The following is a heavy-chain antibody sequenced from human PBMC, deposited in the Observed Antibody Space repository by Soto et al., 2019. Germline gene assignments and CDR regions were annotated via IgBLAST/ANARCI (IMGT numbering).Heavy chain of an antibody. Sequence: VKVFTKASGAPFSSSAISWVRQAHGQGLEWMGGIIPIFGTANYAQMFQGRVTITADESTSTAYMELSSLRSEDTAVYYCARDDYKTSFGPWREGTLVTV. CDR3: ARDDYKTSFGP. CDR1: GAPFSSSA. CDR2: IIPIFGTA. J-gene: IGHJ5*02. D-gene: IGHD4-4*01. V-gene: IGHV1-69*01.